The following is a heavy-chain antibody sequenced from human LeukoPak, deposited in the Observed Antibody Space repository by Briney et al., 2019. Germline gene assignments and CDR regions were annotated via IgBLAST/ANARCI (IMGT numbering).Heavy chain of an antibody. V-gene: IGHV4-39*01. Sequence: SSETLSLTCTVSGGSISSSSYYWGWIRQPPGKGLEWIGSIYYSGSTYYNPSLKSRVTISVDTSKNQFSLKLSSVTAADTAVYYCARFAPYDSSGAIDYWGQGTLVTVSP. D-gene: IGHD3-22*01. J-gene: IGHJ4*02. CDR3: ARFAPYDSSGAIDY. CDR1: GGSISSSSYY. CDR2: IYYSGST.